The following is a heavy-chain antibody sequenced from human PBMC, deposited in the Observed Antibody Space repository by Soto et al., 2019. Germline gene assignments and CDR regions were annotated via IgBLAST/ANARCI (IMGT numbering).Heavy chain of an antibody. D-gene: IGHD6-19*01. Sequence: ASVKVSCKASGYTFTSYGISWVRQAPGQGLEWMGWISAYNGNTNYAQKHQGRVTMTTDTSTSTAYMKLRSLRSDDTAFYYCARDPSGYSSGWYPPFDYWGQGTLVTVSS. CDR2: ISAYNGNT. CDR3: ARDPSGYSSGWYPPFDY. CDR1: GYTFTSYG. J-gene: IGHJ4*02. V-gene: IGHV1-18*01.